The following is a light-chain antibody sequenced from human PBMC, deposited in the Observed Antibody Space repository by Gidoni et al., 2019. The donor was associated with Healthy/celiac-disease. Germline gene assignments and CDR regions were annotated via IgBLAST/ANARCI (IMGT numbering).Light chain of an antibody. CDR3: QQSYSTPPA. CDR1: QSISSY. Sequence: IQMTQSRSSLSASVGDRVTITCRASQSISSYLNWYQQKPGKAPKLLIYAASSLQSGVPSRVSGSGSGTDFTLTISSLQPEDFATYYCQQSYSTPPAFXPXTKVDIK. J-gene: IGKJ3*01. CDR2: AAS. V-gene: IGKV1-39*01.